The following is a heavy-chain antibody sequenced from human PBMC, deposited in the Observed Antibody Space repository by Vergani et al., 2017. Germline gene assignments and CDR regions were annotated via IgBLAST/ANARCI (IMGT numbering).Heavy chain of an antibody. J-gene: IGHJ4*02. D-gene: IGHD4-23*01. Sequence: EVQLLESGGGLVQPGGSLRLSCAASGFTFSSYAMSWVRQAPGKGLEWVSAISGSGGSTYYADSVKGRFTISRDNSKNTLYLQMNGLRAEDTAVYYCAKDGGSQGYYFDYWGQGTLVTVSS. CDR1: GFTFSSYA. CDR3: AKDGGSQGYYFDY. CDR2: ISGSGGST. V-gene: IGHV3-23*01.